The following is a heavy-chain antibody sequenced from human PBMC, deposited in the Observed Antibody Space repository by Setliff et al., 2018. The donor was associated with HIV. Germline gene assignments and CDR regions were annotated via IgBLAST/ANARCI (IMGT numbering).Heavy chain of an antibody. CDR1: GGSISSGDYY. CDR2: IYYSGST. D-gene: IGHD3-22*01. CDR3: ASRVYYYDSSGYLREEGFDP. V-gene: IGHV4-30-4*08. J-gene: IGHJ5*02. Sequence: NPSETLSLTCTVSGGSISSGDYYWSWIRQPPGKGLEWIGYIYYSGSTYYNPSLKSRVTISVDTSKNQFSLKLSSVTAADAAVYYCASRVYYYDSSGYLREEGFDPWGQGTLVTVSS.